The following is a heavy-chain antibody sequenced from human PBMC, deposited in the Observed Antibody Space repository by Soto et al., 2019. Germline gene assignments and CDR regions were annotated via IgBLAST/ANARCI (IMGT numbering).Heavy chain of an antibody. CDR3: ASFHILTGYYSPSSYGMDV. D-gene: IGHD3-9*01. V-gene: IGHV4-59*11. J-gene: IGHJ6*02. CDR1: AASMSGHY. CDR2: TYYSGST. Sequence: PSETLSLTCIVSAASMSGHYWSWIRQPPGKGLEWIGFTYYSGSTNYNPSLKSRVTISLDTSKNQFSLKLTSVTAADTAVYYCASFHILTGYYSPSSYGMDVWGQGTTVTVSS.